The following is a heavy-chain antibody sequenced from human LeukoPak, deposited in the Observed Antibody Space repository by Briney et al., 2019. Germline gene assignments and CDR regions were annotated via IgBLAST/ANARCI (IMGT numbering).Heavy chain of an antibody. J-gene: IGHJ4*02. CDR1: GFTFRDAW. CDR2: IKSQTPGATT. CDR3: TGPTYVVDY. D-gene: IGHD3-16*01. V-gene: IGHV3-15*01. Sequence: GGSLRLSCAASGFTFRDAWMSWVRQAPGKGLEWVARIKSQTPGATTDYAAPVKGRFTISRDDSESTLYLQMNDLRTEDTAVYYCTGPTYVVDYWGQGTLVTVSS.